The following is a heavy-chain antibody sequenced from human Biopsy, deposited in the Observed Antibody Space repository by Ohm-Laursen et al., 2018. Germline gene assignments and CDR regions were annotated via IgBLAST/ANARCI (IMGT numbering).Heavy chain of an antibody. J-gene: IGHJ6*02. V-gene: IGHV4-34*01. CDR3: VRGVDYYDPYHYYALDV. D-gene: IGHD3-22*01. Sequence: SHTLSLTCSVYGESFNGYYWSWIRQTPGKGLEWIGEINHSGRTNYNPSLKSQVTISVDTSKNQFSLKVRSVTAADTAVYYCVRGVDYYDPYHYYALDVWGQGTTVTVSS. CDR1: GESFNGYY. CDR2: INHSGRT.